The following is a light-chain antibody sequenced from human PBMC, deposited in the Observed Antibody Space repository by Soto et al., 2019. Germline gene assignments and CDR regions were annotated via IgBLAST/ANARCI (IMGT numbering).Light chain of an antibody. CDR1: QGLNSW. CDR3: QQAYTFPWT. Sequence: DIQMPQSPSSVSASVGDRVTITCRARQGLNSWLAWYQQKPGQAPKLLIYGASNLQSGVTARFSGSASGTDFTLTISSLQSEDSATYFCQQAYTFPWTFGQGTKVEI. J-gene: IGKJ1*01. CDR2: GAS. V-gene: IGKV1-12*01.